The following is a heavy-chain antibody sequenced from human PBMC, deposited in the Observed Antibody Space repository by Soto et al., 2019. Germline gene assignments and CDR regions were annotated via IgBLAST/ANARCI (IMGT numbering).Heavy chain of an antibody. J-gene: IGHJ4*02. V-gene: IGHV3-30*18. CDR3: AKEIAAPTPYFDY. D-gene: IGHD6-6*01. Sequence: GWALRLSCAASGFTFSSYCLHWVRQAPGKGLEWVAVISYDGSNKYYEDSVKGRFTISRDNSKKTLYLQMNSLRAEDTAVYYCAKEIAAPTPYFDYWGQGTLVTVSS. CDR1: GFTFSSYC. CDR2: ISYDGSNK.